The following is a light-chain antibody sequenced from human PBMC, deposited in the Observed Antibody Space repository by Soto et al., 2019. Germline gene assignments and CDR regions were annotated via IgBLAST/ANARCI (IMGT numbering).Light chain of an antibody. CDR1: QSVSSSY. J-gene: IGKJ2*01. CDR2: DAP. Sequence: EIVLTQSPATLSLSPGERATLSCGASQSVSSSYLAWYQQKPGLAPRLLIYDAPSRATGIPDRFSGSGSESDFTLIISRLETVDFAVSYFQHYGNSPQTFGQGTKLEIK. V-gene: IGKV3D-20*01. CDR3: QHYGNSPQT.